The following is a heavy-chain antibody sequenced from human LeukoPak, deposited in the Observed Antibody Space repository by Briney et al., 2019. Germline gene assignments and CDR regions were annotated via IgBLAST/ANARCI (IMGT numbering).Heavy chain of an antibody. J-gene: IGHJ4*02. D-gene: IGHD6-13*01. Sequence: GGSLRLSCAASGFTLSSYWMSWVRQPPGRGLEWVAYIKKYGSEQYYVDSEKGRFTISRDNAKNSLYLQINSLRAEDTAVYYCARGTYSSSHYYFDYWGQGTLVTVSS. CDR2: IKKYGSEQ. CDR3: ARGTYSSSHYYFDY. V-gene: IGHV3-7*01. CDR1: GFTLSSYW.